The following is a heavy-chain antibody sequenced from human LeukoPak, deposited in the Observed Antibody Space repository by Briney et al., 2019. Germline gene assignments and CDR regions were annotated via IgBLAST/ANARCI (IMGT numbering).Heavy chain of an antibody. CDR2: ICPGDSDT. CDR1: GYSFSSHW. Sequence: GESLRISCKGSGYSFSSHWIGWVRQRPGKGLEWMGIICPGDSDTRYSPSFQGQVTISADKSISTAYLQWSSLKASDTAMYYCARQAVAGPLDYWGQGTLVTVSS. V-gene: IGHV5-51*01. D-gene: IGHD6-19*01. J-gene: IGHJ4*02. CDR3: ARQAVAGPLDY.